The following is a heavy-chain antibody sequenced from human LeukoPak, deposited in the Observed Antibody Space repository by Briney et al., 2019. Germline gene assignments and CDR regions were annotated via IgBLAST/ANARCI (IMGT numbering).Heavy chain of an antibody. CDR1: GFTFSSYG. CDR3: ARAIGGYNYYFDY. V-gene: IGHV3-33*01. D-gene: IGHD5-24*01. J-gene: IGHJ4*02. Sequence: GGSLRLSCAASGFTFSSYGLHWVRQAPGKGLEWVAVIWYDGSNKYYADSVKGRFTISRDNAKNSLYLQMNSLRVEDTAVYYCARAIGGYNYYFDYWGQGTLVTVSS. CDR2: IWYDGSNK.